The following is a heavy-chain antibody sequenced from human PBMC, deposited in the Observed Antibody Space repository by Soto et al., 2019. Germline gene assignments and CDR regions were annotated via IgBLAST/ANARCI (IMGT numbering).Heavy chain of an antibody. CDR2: INHSGNT. CDR3: STRAYDTNGYYRFDP. V-gene: IGHV4-34*01. CDR1: GASLSDNY. Sequence: PSQTLSLTCSVYGASLSDNYCNWLRQPPGKGLEWIGEINHSGNTNYSPSLKSRVTISLDTSKSQFSLTLSAVTAADTAMYYCSTRAYDTNGYYRFDPWGQGTLVTVSS. J-gene: IGHJ5*01. D-gene: IGHD3-22*01.